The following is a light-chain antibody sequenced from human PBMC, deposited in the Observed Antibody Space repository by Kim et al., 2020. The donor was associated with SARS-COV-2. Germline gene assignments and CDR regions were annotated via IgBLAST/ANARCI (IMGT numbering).Light chain of an antibody. V-gene: IGKV1-39*01. CDR3: QQSYSPTET. J-gene: IGKJ1*01. Sequence: IQMTQSPSSLSASVGDRVTITCRASQSITNYLNWYQQKPGTAPKLLIYAASNLQSGVPSRFSGSGYGADFTLTISSLQPDDFATYYCQQSYSPTETFGQGTKVDIK. CDR1: QSITNY. CDR2: AAS.